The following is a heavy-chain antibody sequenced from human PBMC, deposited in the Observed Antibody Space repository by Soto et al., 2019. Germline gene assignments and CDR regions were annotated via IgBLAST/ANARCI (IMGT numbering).Heavy chain of an antibody. Sequence: EVQLVESGRGLVHPGGSLRLSCAASGFTFRDHYMDWVRQAPGKGLEWVGRSRDRTHSYTTEYAASVKGRFTISRDDSKNSVFLQMNSLKTGATAVYHCVIVLRLSGATSFDYWGQGTLVTVSS. D-gene: IGHD6-19*01. CDR2: SRDRTHSYTT. J-gene: IGHJ4*02. CDR3: VIVLRLSGATSFDY. V-gene: IGHV3-72*01. CDR1: GFTFRDHY.